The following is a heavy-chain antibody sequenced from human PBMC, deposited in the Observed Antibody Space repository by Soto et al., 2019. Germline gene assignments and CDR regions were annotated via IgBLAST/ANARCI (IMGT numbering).Heavy chain of an antibody. CDR1: GFTFGGYA. Sequence: PGGSLRLSCAASGFTFGGYAMTWVRQAPGKGLEWVSAISGGGGSTYYADSVKGRFTISRDNSKNTLYLQMNSLRAEDTAVYYCAKTVEMATIRPFDYWGQGTVVTVS. J-gene: IGHJ4*02. D-gene: IGHD5-12*01. CDR3: AKTVEMATIRPFDY. CDR2: ISGGGGST. V-gene: IGHV3-23*01.